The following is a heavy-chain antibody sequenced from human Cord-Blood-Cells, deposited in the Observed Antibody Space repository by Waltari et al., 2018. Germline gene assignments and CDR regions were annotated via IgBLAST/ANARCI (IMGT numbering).Heavy chain of an antibody. CDR1: GFTFSSYS. Sequence: EVQLVESGGGLVQRGGSLRLSCAASGFTFSSYSMNWVRQATGKGLEWVSYLSSSSSTIYYADSVKGRFTISRDNAKNSLYLQMNSLRDEDTAVYYCARASAYYYDSSGYYYWGQGTLVTVSS. V-gene: IGHV3-48*02. CDR3: ARASAYYYDSSGYYY. D-gene: IGHD3-22*01. CDR2: LSSSSSTI. J-gene: IGHJ4*02.